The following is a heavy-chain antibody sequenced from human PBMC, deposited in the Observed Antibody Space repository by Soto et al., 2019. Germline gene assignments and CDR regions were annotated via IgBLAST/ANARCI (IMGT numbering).Heavy chain of an antibody. CDR2: ITHSGST. D-gene: IGHD6-19*01. Sequence: QVQLQQWGAGLLKPSETLSLTCAVYGGSFSGYYWSWIRQPPGKGLEWIGEITHSGSTNYNPSLKSRVTISVDTSKNQFALKLSSVTAADTAVYYCARRVAGLSWFDPWGQGTLVTVSS. CDR1: GGSFSGYY. CDR3: ARRVAGLSWFDP. J-gene: IGHJ5*02. V-gene: IGHV4-34*01.